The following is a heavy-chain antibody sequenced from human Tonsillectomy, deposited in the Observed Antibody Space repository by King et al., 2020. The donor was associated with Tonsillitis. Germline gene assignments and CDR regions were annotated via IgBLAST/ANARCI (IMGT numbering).Heavy chain of an antibody. J-gene: IGHJ4*02. Sequence: QLQESGPGLVKPSETLSLTCTVSNGSISGHYWSWIRQPPGKGLEWLGYIYHSGSTNYNPSLKSRVTISLDTSKNPFSLKLSPVTAADTAVYYCARQIYVDFWGQGTLVTVSS. CDR2: IYHSGST. CDR1: NGSISGHY. V-gene: IGHV4-59*08. CDR3: ARQIYVDF.